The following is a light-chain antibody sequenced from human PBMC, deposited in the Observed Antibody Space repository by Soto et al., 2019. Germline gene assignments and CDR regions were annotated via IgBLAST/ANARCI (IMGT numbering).Light chain of an antibody. CDR3: QQYNNWPLWT. CDR2: GAS. V-gene: IGKV3-15*01. Sequence: EIVMTQSPATLSVSPGERATLACRASQRVSSNLAWYQQKPGQAPRLLIYGASHRATGIPARFSGSGSGTEFTLAISSLQSEVFAVYSCQQYNNWPLWTFGQGTKVEIK. CDR1: QRVSSN. J-gene: IGKJ1*01.